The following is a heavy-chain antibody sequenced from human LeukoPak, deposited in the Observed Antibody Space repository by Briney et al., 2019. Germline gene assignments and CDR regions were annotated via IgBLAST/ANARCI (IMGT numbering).Heavy chain of an antibody. CDR3: ARDYSSHYYYYMDV. CDR2: INWNGGST. CDR1: GFTFSSYA. V-gene: IGHV3-20*04. Sequence: PGGSLRLSCAASGFTFSSYAMSWVRQAPGKGLEWVSGINWNGGSTGYADSVKGRFTISRDNAKNSLYLQMNSLRAEDTALYYCARDYSSHYYYYMDVWGKGTTVTVSS. J-gene: IGHJ6*03. D-gene: IGHD2-21*01.